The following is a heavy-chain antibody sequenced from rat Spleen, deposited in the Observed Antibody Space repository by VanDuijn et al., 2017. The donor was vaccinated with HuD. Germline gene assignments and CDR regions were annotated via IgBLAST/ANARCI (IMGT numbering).Heavy chain of an antibody. J-gene: IGHJ1*01. CDR2: ISTGGGST. Sequence: EVQLVESGGGLVQPGRSLKLSCAASGFTFSNYYMAWVRQAPTKGLEWVAYISTGGGSTYYRDSVKGRFTISRDNAKSTLYLQMDSLRSEDTATYYCTTGELGPYWYFDFWGPGTMVTVSS. CDR3: TTGELGPYWYFDF. D-gene: IGHD3-6*01. V-gene: IGHV5-27*01. CDR1: GFTFSNYY.